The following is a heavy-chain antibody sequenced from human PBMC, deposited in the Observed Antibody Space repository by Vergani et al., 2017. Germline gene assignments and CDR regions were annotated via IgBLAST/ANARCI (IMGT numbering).Heavy chain of an antibody. CDR1: GYTFTSYY. V-gene: IGHV1-46*01. CDR2: INPSGGST. J-gene: IGHJ5*02. CDR3: AKNIVVVPSTMLGWLDP. D-gene: IGHD2-2*01. Sequence: QVQLVQSGAEVKKPGASVKVSCKASGYTFTSYYMHWVRQAPGQGLEWMGIINPSGGSTSYAQQFQGRVTMTRDTSTSTVYMELSSLRSDDTAAYYCAKNIVVVPSTMLGWLDPWGQGTLVTVSS.